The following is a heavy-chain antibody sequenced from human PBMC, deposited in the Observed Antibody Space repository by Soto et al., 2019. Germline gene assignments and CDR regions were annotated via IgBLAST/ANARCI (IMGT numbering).Heavy chain of an antibody. CDR3: AREIAGDSSGYYYFDY. CDR1: GFTFSSYS. Sequence: GGSLRLSCAASGFTFSSYSMNWVRQAPGKGLEWVSSISSSSSYIYYADSVKGRFTISRDNAKNSLYLQMNSLRAEDTAVYYCAREIAGDSSGYYYFDYWGQGTLVTVSS. CDR2: ISSSSSYI. V-gene: IGHV3-21*01. J-gene: IGHJ4*02. D-gene: IGHD3-22*01.